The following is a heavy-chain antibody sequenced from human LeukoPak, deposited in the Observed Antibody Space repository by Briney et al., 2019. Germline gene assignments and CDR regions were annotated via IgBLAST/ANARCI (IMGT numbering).Heavy chain of an antibody. CDR1: GFTVSSNY. J-gene: IGHJ4*02. CDR3: ARVGLWFGELHEN. V-gene: IGHV3-66*01. Sequence: GGSLRLSCAASGFTVSSNYMSWVRQAPGKGLEWVSVIYSGGSTYYADSVKGRFTISRDNSKNTLYLQMNSPRAEDTAVYYCARVGLWFGELHENWGQGTLVTVSS. CDR2: IYSGGST. D-gene: IGHD3-10*01.